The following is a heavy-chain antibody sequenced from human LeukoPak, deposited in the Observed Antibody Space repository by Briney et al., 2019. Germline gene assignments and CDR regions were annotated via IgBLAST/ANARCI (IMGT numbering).Heavy chain of an antibody. Sequence: PGRSLRLSCAASGFTFSSYAMHWVRQAPGKGLEWVAVISYDGSNKYYADSVKGRFTISRDNSKNTLYLQMNSLRAEDTAVYYCAKSPVGAAAAFDYWGQGTLVTVSS. D-gene: IGHD6-13*01. J-gene: IGHJ4*02. CDR1: GFTFSSYA. CDR2: ISYDGSNK. V-gene: IGHV3-30-3*02. CDR3: AKSPVGAAAAFDY.